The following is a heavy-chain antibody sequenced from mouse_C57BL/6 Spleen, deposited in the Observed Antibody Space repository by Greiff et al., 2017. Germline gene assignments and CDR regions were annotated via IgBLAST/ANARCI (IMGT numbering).Heavy chain of an antibody. CDR1: GYTFTSYW. CDR3: AIYYGYDYYAMDY. CDR2: IYPGSGST. J-gene: IGHJ4*01. D-gene: IGHD2-2*01. V-gene: IGHV1-55*01. Sequence: QVQLKQSGAELVKPGASVKMSCKASGYTFTSYWITWVKQRPGQGLEWIGDIYPGSGSTNYNEKFKSKATLTVDTSSSTAYMQLSSLTSEDSAVYYCAIYYGYDYYAMDYWGQGTSVTVSS.